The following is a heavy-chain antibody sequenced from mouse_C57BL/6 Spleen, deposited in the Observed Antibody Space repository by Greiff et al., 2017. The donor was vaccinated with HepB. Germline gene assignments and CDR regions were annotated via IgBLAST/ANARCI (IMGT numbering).Heavy chain of an antibody. Sequence: QVQLQQPGTELVKPGASVKLSCKAFGYTFTSYWMHWVKQRPGQGLEWIGNINPSNGGTNYNEKFKSKATLTVDKSSSTAYMQLSSLTSEDSAVYYCARSATVVAPFDYWGQGTTLTVSS. CDR1: GYTFTSYW. D-gene: IGHD1-1*01. CDR3: ARSATVVAPFDY. J-gene: IGHJ2*01. V-gene: IGHV1-53*01. CDR2: INPSNGGT.